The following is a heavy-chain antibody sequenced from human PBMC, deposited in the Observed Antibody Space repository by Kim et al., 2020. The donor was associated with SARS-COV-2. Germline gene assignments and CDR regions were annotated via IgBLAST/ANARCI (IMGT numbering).Heavy chain of an antibody. Sequence: GGSLRHSCAASGFTFSSYGMHWVRQAPGKGLEWVAVIWYDGSNKYYADSVKGRFTISRDNSKNTLYLQMNSLRAEDTAVYYCARDLYSHYYYYGMDVWGQGTTVTVSS. CDR3: ARDLYSHYYYYGMDV. V-gene: IGHV3-33*01. CDR1: GFTFSSYG. D-gene: IGHD5-18*01. CDR2: IWYDGSNK. J-gene: IGHJ6*02.